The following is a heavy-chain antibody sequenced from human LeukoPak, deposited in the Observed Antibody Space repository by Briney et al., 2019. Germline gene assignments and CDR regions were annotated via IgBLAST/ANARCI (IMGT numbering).Heavy chain of an antibody. CDR3: ARHSGYNWSGPDPFDF. D-gene: IGHD1-1*01. CDR1: GYNFASYW. CDR2: IYPGDSDV. Sequence: GASLKISCQGSGYNFASYWIGWVRQMPGKGLEWMGIIYPGDSDVKYSPSFEGQVTISADKSINTAYLRWSSLKASDTAIYYCARHSGYNWSGPDPFDFWGQGTLVTVSS. V-gene: IGHV5-51*01. J-gene: IGHJ4*02.